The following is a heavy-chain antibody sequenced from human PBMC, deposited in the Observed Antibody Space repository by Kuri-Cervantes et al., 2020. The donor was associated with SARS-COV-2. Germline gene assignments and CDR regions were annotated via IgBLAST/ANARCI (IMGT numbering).Heavy chain of an antibody. CDR1: GFTFRSYG. CDR3: AKDEYDVLTGYLFNY. V-gene: IGHV3-30*18. D-gene: IGHD3-9*01. CDR2: ISYDDTKT. Sequence: GGSLRLSCAASGFTFRSYGMHWVRQAPGKGLEWVAVISYDDTKTYYGDSVKGRFTISRDNSKNTLYLQMNSLRAEDTAVYYCAKDEYDVLTGYLFNYWGQGTPVTVSS. J-gene: IGHJ4*02.